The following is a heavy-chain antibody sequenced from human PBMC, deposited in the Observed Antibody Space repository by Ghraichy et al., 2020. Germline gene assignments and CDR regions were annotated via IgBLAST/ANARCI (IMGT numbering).Heavy chain of an antibody. CDR1: GGSISSYY. J-gene: IGHJ5*02. CDR2: IYYSGST. CDR3: ARGAYYDILTGYPRTHNWFDP. V-gene: IGHV4-59*01. D-gene: IGHD3-9*01. Sequence: GSLRLSCTVSGGSISSYYWSWIRQPPGKGLEWIGYIYYSGSTNYNPSLKSRVTISVDTSKNQFSLKLSSVTAADTAVYYCARGAYYDILTGYPRTHNWFDPWGQGTLVTVSS.